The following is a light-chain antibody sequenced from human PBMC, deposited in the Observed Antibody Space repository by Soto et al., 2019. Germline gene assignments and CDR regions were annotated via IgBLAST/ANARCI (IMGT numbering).Light chain of an antibody. CDR1: QGISNY. Sequence: DIQMTQSPSSLSASVGDRVTITCLASQGISNYLAWYQQKPGKVPKLLIYAASTLQSGVPSRFSGSGSGTDFTLTISSLQPEDVATYYCQKYNSAPWTVGQGTKVEIK. J-gene: IGKJ1*01. CDR2: AAS. CDR3: QKYNSAPWT. V-gene: IGKV1-27*01.